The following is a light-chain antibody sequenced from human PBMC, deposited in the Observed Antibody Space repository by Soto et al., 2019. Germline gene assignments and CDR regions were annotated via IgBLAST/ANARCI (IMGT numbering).Light chain of an antibody. V-gene: IGKV1-9*01. CDR1: QGISSY. J-gene: IGKJ2*01. CDR3: QQLNSYPHT. CDR2: AAS. Sequence: IQLTQSPSSLSASVGDRVTITCRASQGISSYLAWYQQKPGKAPKLLIYAASTLQSGVPSRFCGSGSGTDFSLTISSLQPEDFATYYCQQLNSYPHTFGQGTKLEIK.